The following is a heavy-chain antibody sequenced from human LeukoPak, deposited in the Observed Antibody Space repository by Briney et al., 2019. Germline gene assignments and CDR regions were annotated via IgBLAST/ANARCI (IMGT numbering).Heavy chain of an antibody. V-gene: IGHV3-23*01. Sequence: PGGSLRLSCAGSEFTFSSYAMSWVRQAPGKGLEWVSAISGGGDSTYYADSVKGRFTISRDNSKNTLYLQMNSLRAEDTAIYYCAREGYYYMDVWGKGTTVTVSS. CDR2: ISGGGDST. CDR1: EFTFSSYA. J-gene: IGHJ6*03. CDR3: AREGYYYMDV.